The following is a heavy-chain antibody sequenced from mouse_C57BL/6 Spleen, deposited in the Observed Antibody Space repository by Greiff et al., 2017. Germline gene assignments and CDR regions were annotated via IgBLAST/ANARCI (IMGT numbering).Heavy chain of an antibody. Sequence: QVQLQQPGAELVMPGASVKLSCKASGYTFTSYWMHWVKQRPGQGLEWIGEIDPSDSYTNYNQKFKGKSTFTVDKSSSTAYMQLSSLTSEDSAVYYCARGGRGGFAYWGQGTLVTVSA. CDR2: IDPSDSYT. CDR3: ARGGRGGFAY. V-gene: IGHV1-69*01. J-gene: IGHJ3*01. CDR1: GYTFTSYW.